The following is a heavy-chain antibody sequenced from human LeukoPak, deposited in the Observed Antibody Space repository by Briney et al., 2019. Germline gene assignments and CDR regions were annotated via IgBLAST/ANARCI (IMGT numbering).Heavy chain of an antibody. Sequence: SETLSLTCTVSGGSISSSSYYWGWIRQPPGKGLEWIGSIYYSGSTYYNPPLKSRVTISVDASKNQFSLKLSSVTAADTAVYYCARIGYSYGYVDYWGQGTLVTVSS. J-gene: IGHJ4*02. V-gene: IGHV4-39*07. CDR3: ARIGYSYGYVDY. CDR1: GGSISSSSYY. CDR2: IYYSGST. D-gene: IGHD5-18*01.